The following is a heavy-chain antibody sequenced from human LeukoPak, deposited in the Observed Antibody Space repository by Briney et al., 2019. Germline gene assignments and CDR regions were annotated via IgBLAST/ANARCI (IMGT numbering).Heavy chain of an antibody. V-gene: IGHV4-4*07. CDR1: GGSISSYY. J-gene: IGHJ4*02. CDR2: IYTSGST. Sequence: KPSETLSLTCTVSGGSISSYYWSWIRQPAGKGLEWIGRIYTSGSTNYNPSLKSRVTMSVDTSKNQFSLKLSSVTAADTAAYYCARASKEQLVHHFDYWGQGTLVTVSS. CDR3: ARASKEQLVHHFDY. D-gene: IGHD6-13*01.